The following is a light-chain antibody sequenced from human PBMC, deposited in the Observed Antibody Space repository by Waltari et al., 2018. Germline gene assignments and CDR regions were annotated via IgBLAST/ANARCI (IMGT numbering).Light chain of an antibody. Sequence: QSALTQPPSASGSLGQSVTVSCTGTNSDVGAHNHVSVYQQHPGKAPKLIIYDVSGRPYGVPDRCSGSKSANTASLTVSGLQVEDEADYYCSSYAGSNNLVVFGGGTKLTVL. V-gene: IGLV2-8*01. J-gene: IGLJ2*01. CDR3: SSYAGSNNLVV. CDR2: DVS. CDR1: NSDVGAHNH.